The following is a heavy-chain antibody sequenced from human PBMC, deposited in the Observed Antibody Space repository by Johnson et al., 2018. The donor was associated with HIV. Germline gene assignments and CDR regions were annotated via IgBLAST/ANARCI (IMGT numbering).Heavy chain of an antibody. CDR2: SKSKTDGGTT. V-gene: IGHV3-15*02. Sequence: VQLVESGGALVKPGGSLRLSCAASGFTFSNAWMSWVRQAPGKGREWVGRSKSKTDGGTTDYAAPVKGRFTISRDDSKNTLYLQMNSLRAEDTAVYYCGRDINYSNYVTDAFDIWGQGTVVTVSS. CDR3: GRDINYSNYVTDAFDI. CDR1: GFTFSNAW. J-gene: IGHJ3*02. D-gene: IGHD4-11*01.